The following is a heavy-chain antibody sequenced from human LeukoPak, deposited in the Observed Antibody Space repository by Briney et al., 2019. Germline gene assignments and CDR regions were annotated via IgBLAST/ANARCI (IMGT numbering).Heavy chain of an antibody. CDR2: IIPIFGTA. J-gene: IGHJ5*02. V-gene: IGHV1-69*05. CDR3: ARNRYQLHSNWFDP. CDR1: GGTFSSYA. Sequence: GASVNVSCKASGGTFSSYAISWVRQAPGRGLEWMVGIIPIFGTANYAQKLQGRVTITTGESTRTASMELSSLRPEDTAVYYSARNRYQLHSNWFDPRGQGTLVTVSS. D-gene: IGHD2-2*01.